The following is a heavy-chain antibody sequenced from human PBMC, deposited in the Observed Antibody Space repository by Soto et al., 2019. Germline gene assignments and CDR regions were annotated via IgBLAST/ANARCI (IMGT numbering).Heavy chain of an antibody. Sequence: ASVKVSCKASGYTFTGYYMHWVRQAPGQGLEWMGWINPNSGGTNYAQKFQGWVTMTRDTSISTAYMELSRLRSDDTAVYYCARDLVVPAAPGGRWFDPWGQGTLVTVSS. J-gene: IGHJ5*02. CDR3: ARDLVVPAAPGGRWFDP. CDR1: GYTFTGYY. V-gene: IGHV1-2*04. D-gene: IGHD2-2*01. CDR2: INPNSGGT.